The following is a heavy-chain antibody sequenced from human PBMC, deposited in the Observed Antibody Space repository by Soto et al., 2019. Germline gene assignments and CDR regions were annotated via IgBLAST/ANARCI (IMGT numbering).Heavy chain of an antibody. Sequence: AGGSLRLSCAASGFTVKYYQMNWVRQAPGKGLEWVSVIYRGGVTYYPDSVKGRFTTIRDTSKNTVYLQTNSLRADDTAMYYCARDPSTTGYYGLDVWGQGTTVTVSS. J-gene: IGHJ6*02. CDR3: ARDPSTTGYYGLDV. V-gene: IGHV3-53*01. CDR1: GFTVKYYQ. CDR2: IYRGGVT.